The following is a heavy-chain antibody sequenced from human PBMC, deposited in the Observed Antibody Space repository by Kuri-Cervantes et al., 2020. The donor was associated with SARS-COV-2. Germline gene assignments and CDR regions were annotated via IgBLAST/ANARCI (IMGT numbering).Heavy chain of an antibody. CDR2: ISSSSSYI. J-gene: IGHJ4*02. CDR3: ARRGYGDYEVDY. V-gene: IGHV3-21*01. D-gene: IGHD4-17*01. Sequence: GESPKISCAASGFTFSSYSMNWVRQAPGKGLEWVSSISSSSSYIYYADSVKGRFTISRDNAKNSLYLQMNSLRAEDTAVYYCARRGYGDYEVDYWGQGTLVTVSS. CDR1: GFTFSSYS.